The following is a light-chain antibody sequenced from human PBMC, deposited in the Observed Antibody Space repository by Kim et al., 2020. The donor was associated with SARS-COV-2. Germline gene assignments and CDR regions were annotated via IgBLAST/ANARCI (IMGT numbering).Light chain of an antibody. CDR3: QQYGSAPPLA. J-gene: IGKJ1*01. CDR2: GAS. Sequence: PGERATLSCSASQSLSSSYLTWSLHKPGEAPWLLIYGASSRATGIPDRFSGSGSGIDVTLTTSRLDPVDSAVYYCQQYGSAPPLAFAQGTKVYIK. V-gene: IGKV3-20*01. CDR1: QSLSSSY.